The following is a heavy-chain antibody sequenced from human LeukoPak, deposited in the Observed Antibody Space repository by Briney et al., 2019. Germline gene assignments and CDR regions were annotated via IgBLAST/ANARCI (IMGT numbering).Heavy chain of an antibody. Sequence: GGSLRLSCAASGFTFSSYSMNWARQAPGKGLEWVSSISASGGGTVYADSVKGRVTISRDNSKNTLYLQMNSLRAEDTAVYSCAKNLLGSEAYSWYFDLWGRGTLVTVSS. D-gene: IGHD2-21*01. J-gene: IGHJ2*01. V-gene: IGHV3-23*01. CDR2: ISASGGGT. CDR1: GFTFSSYS. CDR3: AKNLLGSEAYSWYFDL.